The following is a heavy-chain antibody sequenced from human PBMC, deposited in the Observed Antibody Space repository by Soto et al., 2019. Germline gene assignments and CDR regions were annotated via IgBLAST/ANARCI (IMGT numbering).Heavy chain of an antibody. D-gene: IGHD2-15*01. V-gene: IGHV3-23*01. CDR2: ISGSGGST. CDR3: AKDLVNIVVVVAATGPNDAFDI. CDR1: GFTFSSYA. J-gene: IGHJ3*02. Sequence: GGSLRLSCAASGFTFSSYAMSWVRQAPGKGLEWVSAISGSGGSTYYADSVKGRFTISRDNSKNTLYLQMNSLRAEDTAVYYCAKDLVNIVVVVAATGPNDAFDIWGQGTMVTVSS.